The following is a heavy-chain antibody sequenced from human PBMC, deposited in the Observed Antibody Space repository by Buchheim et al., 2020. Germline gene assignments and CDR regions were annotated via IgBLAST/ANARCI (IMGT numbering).Heavy chain of an antibody. CDR2: IYYSGST. V-gene: IGHV4-61*01. D-gene: IGHD2-21*02. Sequence: QVQLQESGPGQVKPSETLSLTCTVSGGSVTSGSNYWSWIRQPPGKGLEWIGYIYYSGSTNYNPSLKSRVTISVDTYKNQFSLKLSSVTAADTAVYYCARETRQGVTAIVDYWGQGTL. J-gene: IGHJ4*02. CDR3: ARETRQGVTAIVDY. CDR1: GGSVTSGSNY.